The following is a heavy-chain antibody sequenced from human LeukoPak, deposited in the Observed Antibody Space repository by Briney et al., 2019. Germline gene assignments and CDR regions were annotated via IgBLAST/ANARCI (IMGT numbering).Heavy chain of an antibody. CDR1: GFSFSTYP. V-gene: IGHV3-23*01. J-gene: IGHJ4*02. D-gene: IGHD3-10*01. CDR3: AKDESVVGVNCFAS. Sequence: GGSLRLSCSASGFSFSTYPMSWVRQAPGKGLEWVAGILGGGGTFYGDSARGRFTVSRDNSKDTLYLQMDSLRGEDTALYYCAKDESVVGVNCFASWGEGTLVTVSS. CDR2: ILGGGGT.